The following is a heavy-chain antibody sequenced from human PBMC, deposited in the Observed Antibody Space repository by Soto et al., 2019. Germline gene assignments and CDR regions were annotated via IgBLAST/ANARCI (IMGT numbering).Heavy chain of an antibody. J-gene: IGHJ6*02. CDR3: ARETALVDSYGMDV. V-gene: IGHV3-30-3*01. CDR1: GFTFSNYA. CDR2: ISYDVRNK. D-gene: IGHD2-21*01. Sequence: QVQLVESGGGVVQPGRSLRLSCAASGFTFSNYAMHWVRQTPGKGLEWVALISYDVRNKYYADSVKGRFTISRDNSKNTLYLHMNSLRTEDTAVYYCARETALVDSYGMDVWGQGTTVTVSS.